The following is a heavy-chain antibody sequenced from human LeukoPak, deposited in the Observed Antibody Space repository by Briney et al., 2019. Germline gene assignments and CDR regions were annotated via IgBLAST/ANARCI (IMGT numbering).Heavy chain of an antibody. CDR2: ISGSGSGT. J-gene: IGHJ4*02. CDR3: AKPRGGTYQYYFDY. V-gene: IGHV3-23*01. Sequence: GGSLRLSCAASGFTFSSYAMTWVCQAPGEGPEWVSHISGSGSGTYYAASVKGRFTISRDNSKNALYLQMNSLRAEDTALYYCAKPRGGTYQYYFDYWGQGALVTVSS. CDR1: GFTFSSYA. D-gene: IGHD1-26*01.